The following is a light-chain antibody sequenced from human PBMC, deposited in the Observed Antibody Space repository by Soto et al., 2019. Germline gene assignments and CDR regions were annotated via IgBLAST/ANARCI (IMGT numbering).Light chain of an antibody. CDR1: QSVSSN. V-gene: IGKV3-15*01. J-gene: IGKJ1*01. CDR2: GAS. CDR3: QQYNNWPRT. Sequence: EIVMAQSPGTLSVAPGERATLSCRASQSVSSNLAWYQQKHGQAPRLLIYGASTRATGIPARFSGSGSGTEFTLTISSLQSEDFAVYYCQQYNNWPRTFGQGTKV.